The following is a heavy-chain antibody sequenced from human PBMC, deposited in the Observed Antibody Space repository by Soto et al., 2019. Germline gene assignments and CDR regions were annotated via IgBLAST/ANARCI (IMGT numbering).Heavy chain of an antibody. J-gene: IGHJ6*02. D-gene: IGHD2-21*02. CDR2: IHYTGSI. V-gene: IGHV4-30-4*08. Sequence: WTWIRQSPGKGLEWIGYIHYTGSIMYNPSFKSRLTMAVDTTKNQFSLQLTSVTAADPAVYFGAREEDGGDRDYYGLDVWGQGTTVTVSS. CDR3: AREEDGGDRDYYGLDV.